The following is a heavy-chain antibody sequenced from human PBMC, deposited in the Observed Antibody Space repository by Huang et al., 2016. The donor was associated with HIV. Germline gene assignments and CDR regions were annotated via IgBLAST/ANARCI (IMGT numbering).Heavy chain of an antibody. Sequence: QVQLVQSGSELKKPGASVKVSCRASGYTFTNYAINWLRQAPGPGLEWMGWINPNTGSPTYAQGFTGRVVFSLDTSVSTAYLQLNSLKADDIAVYYCVRDVPRDGYSLFDVWGQGTQVTVSS. CDR1: GYTFTNYA. V-gene: IGHV7-4-1*02. J-gene: IGHJ3*01. D-gene: IGHD2-21*02. CDR3: VRDVPRDGYSLFDV. CDR2: INPNTGSP.